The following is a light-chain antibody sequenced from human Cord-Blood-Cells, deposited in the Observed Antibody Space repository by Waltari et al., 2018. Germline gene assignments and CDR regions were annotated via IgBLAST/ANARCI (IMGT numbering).Light chain of an antibody. Sequence: AIRMTQSPSSFSASTGARVTITCRASQGISSYLAWYQQKPGKAPKLLIYAASTLQSGVPSRFSGSGSGTDFTLTISCLQSEDFATYYCQQYYSYPYSFGQGPSWRSN. CDR3: QQYYSYPYS. CDR2: AAS. CDR1: QGISSY. J-gene: IGKJ2*03. V-gene: IGKV1-8*01.